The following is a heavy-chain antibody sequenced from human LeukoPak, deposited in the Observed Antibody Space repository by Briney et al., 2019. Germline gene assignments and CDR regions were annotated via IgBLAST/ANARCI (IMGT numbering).Heavy chain of an antibody. D-gene: IGHD2-15*01. CDR1: GFTFSSYA. J-gene: IGHJ4*02. CDR3: AKFALRYCSGGSCHPFDY. Sequence: GGSLRLSCAASGFTFSSYAMSWVRQAPGKGLEWVSAISGSGTNTYYADSVKGRFIISRDNSKNTLYLQMNSLRAEDTAVYYCAKFALRYCSGGSCHPFDYWGQGTLVTVSS. V-gene: IGHV3-23*01. CDR2: ISGSGTNT.